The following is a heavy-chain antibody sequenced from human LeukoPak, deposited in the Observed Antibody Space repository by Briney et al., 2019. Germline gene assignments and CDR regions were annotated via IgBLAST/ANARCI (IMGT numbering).Heavy chain of an antibody. CDR2: IFSDGNT. V-gene: IGHV3-53*01. J-gene: IGHJ4*02. D-gene: IGHD3-10*01. CDR1: GFTFSSYA. CDR3: ARAFTFYYGSGTYPIFDY. Sequence: GGSLRLSCAASGFTFSSYAMSWVRQTPGKGLEWVSLIFSDGNTYYADSVRGRFTISRDDSKNTLYLQMNSLRAEDTALYFCARAFTFYYGSGTYPIFDYWGQGTLVTVSS.